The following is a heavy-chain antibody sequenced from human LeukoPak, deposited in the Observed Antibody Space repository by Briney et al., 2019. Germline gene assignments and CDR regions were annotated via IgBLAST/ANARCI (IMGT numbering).Heavy chain of an antibody. Sequence: PGGSLRLSCATSGFTFSDHYMDWVRQAPGKGLEWVGRTRNKDQSYSTDYAASVKGRFTIARDVSKSSLYLQRNSLRTEDTAVYYCGRVGSNKLTWDYWGQGTLVTVSS. D-gene: IGHD1-26*01. CDR3: GRVGSNKLTWDY. CDR1: GFTFSDHY. J-gene: IGHJ4*02. CDR2: TRNKDQSYST. V-gene: IGHV3-72*01.